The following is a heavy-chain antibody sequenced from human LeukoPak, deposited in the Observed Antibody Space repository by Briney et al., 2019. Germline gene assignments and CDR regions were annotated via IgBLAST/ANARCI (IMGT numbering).Heavy chain of an antibody. J-gene: IGHJ4*02. D-gene: IGHD2-15*01. CDR2: VNPNIGHT. CDR1: GYTFTSYD. CDR3: ARGAPGSYCSGGSCPYFDY. V-gene: IGHV1-8*01. Sequence: ASVKLSCKASGYTFTSYDINCVRQATGQGLEWMVWVNPNIGHTGYAQKFQGRVTMTRNTSISTAYMELSSLTSEDTAVYYCARGAPGSYCSGGSCPYFDYWGQGTLVSVSS.